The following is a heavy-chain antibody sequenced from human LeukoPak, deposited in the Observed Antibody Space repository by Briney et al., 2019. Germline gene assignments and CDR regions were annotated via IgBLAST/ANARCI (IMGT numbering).Heavy chain of an antibody. J-gene: IGHJ4*02. CDR3: AGTHRGPASGLDY. CDR1: GGSISSGGSISSYS. Sequence: PAPTLSLTCTVSGGSISSGGSISSYSWGWIRQPPGNGWEWCGYVYHSGSTYYNPSLKSRVTVLVDRSKNQFSLKLSSVTAADTAVYYCAGTHRGPASGLDYWGQGTLDTVPS. V-gene: IGHV4-30-2*01. CDR2: VYHSGST.